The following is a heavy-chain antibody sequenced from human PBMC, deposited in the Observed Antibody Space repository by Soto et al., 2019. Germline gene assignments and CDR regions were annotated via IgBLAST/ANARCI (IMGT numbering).Heavy chain of an antibody. CDR1: GYTFADFG. CDR3: ARSRSYFTFWTGLIFDH. Sequence: SSVKVSCKASGYTFADFGFSWVRQVPGQGPEWMGWISPSNGNTNYAQKFQDRFVMTTDISTNTVYMDLRSLTSDDTAIYYCARSRSYFTFWTGLIFDHG. CDR2: ISPSNGNT. D-gene: IGHD3-3*01. V-gene: IGHV1-18*04. J-gene: IGHJ4*01.